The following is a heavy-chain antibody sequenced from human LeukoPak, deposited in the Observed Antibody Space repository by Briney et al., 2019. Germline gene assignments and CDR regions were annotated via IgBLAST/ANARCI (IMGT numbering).Heavy chain of an antibody. V-gene: IGHV3-23*01. Sequence: GGSLRLACAASGFTFSSYAMSWVRQAPGKGLEWVSAISGSGGSTYYADSVKGRFTISRDNSKNTLYLQMNSLKTEDTAVYYCTTALFGFWSGYYGYWGQGTLVTVSS. CDR3: TTALFGFWSGYYGY. CDR2: ISGSGGST. CDR1: GFTFSSYA. D-gene: IGHD3-3*01. J-gene: IGHJ4*02.